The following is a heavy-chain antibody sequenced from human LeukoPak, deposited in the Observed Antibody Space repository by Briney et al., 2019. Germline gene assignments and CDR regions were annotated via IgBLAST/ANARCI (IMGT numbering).Heavy chain of an antibody. Sequence: GGSLRLSCAASGFTFITYSMAWVRQAPGKGLEWVSTISGSGGSTSYAESVKGRFTISRDNSKNTLYPQINSLRAEDTAVYYCAKDHRDGYNLFVNWGQGTLVTVSS. CDR3: AKDHRDGYNLFVN. J-gene: IGHJ4*02. CDR1: GFTFITYS. CDR2: ISGSGGST. D-gene: IGHD5-24*01. V-gene: IGHV3-23*01.